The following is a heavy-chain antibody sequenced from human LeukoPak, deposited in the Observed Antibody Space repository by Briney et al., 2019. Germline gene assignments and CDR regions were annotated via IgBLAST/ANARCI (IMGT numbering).Heavy chain of an antibody. CDR2: ISSTSSYI. J-gene: IGHJ4*02. V-gene: IGHV3-21*01. Sequence: GGSLRLSCTAAGFTFRSHSMDWVRQAPGKGLEWVSSISSTSSYIYYADSVKGRFTISRDNAKNSVSLQMNSLRVDDTAVYYCARVGDYTNHAPDYRGQGTLVTVSS. D-gene: IGHD4-11*01. CDR3: ARVGDYTNHAPDY. CDR1: GFTFRSHS.